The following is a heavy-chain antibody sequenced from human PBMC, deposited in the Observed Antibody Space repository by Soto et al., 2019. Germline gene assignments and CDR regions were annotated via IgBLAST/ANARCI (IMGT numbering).Heavy chain of an antibody. CDR3: ARGVYCCGDCYSHFDY. Sequence: QVQLVQSGAEVKKPGSSVKVSCKASGGTFSNYAISWVRQAPGQGLEWMGGSIPIFGTANYAQKFQGRVMITADKSTSTAYMELSSLRAEDTAVYYCARGVYCCGDCYSHFDYWGQGTLVTVSS. D-gene: IGHD2-21*02. J-gene: IGHJ4*02. CDR1: GGTFSNYA. V-gene: IGHV1-69*06. CDR2: SIPIFGTA.